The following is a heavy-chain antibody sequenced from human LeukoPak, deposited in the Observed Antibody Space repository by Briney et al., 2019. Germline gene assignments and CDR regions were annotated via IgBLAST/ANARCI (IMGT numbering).Heavy chain of an antibody. CDR3: ARAGYSYGRFDY. D-gene: IGHD5-18*01. J-gene: IGHJ4*02. CDR1: GFTFSSYA. Sequence: TGGCLRLSCAASGFTFSSYAMHWVRQAPGKGLEYVSAISSNGGSTYYANSVKGRFTISRDNSKNTLYLQMGSLRAEDMAVYYCARAGYSYGRFDYWGQGTLVTVSS. V-gene: IGHV3-64*01. CDR2: ISSNGGST.